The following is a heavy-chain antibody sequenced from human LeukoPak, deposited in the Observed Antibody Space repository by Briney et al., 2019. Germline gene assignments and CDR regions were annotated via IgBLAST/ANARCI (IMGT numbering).Heavy chain of an antibody. CDR1: GGSISSSNW. CDR3: ARGLPDYYYGMDV. Sequence: PSETLSLTCAVSGGSISSSNWWSWVRQPPGKGLEWIGEIYHSGSTNYNPSLKSRVTISVGKSKNQFSLKLSSVTAADTAVYYCARGLPDYYYGMDVWGQGTTVTVSS. D-gene: IGHD5-12*01. V-gene: IGHV4-4*02. J-gene: IGHJ6*02. CDR2: IYHSGST.